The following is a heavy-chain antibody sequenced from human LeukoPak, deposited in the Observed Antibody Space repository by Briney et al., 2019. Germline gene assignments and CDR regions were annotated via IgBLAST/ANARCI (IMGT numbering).Heavy chain of an antibody. CDR1: GFTFSRYA. CDR3: AKVRDLDTVLGRFDN. Sequence: GGSLRLSCAASGFTFSRYAMSWVRQAPGKGLEWVSVISGNGGRTYYADSVKGRFTISRDNSKNTLYLQMNSLRGEDTAVYYCAKVRDLDTVLGRFDNWGQGTLVTVSS. J-gene: IGHJ5*02. V-gene: IGHV3-23*01. CDR2: ISGNGGRT. D-gene: IGHD5-18*01.